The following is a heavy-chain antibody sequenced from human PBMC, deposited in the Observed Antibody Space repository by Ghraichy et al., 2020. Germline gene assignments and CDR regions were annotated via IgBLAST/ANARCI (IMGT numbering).Heavy chain of an antibody. Sequence: GGSLRLSCTASGFTFSSYAMSWVRQAPGKGLEWVSTISGSGGYTYYADSVKGRFTISRDNSKNTLYVQMNSLRAEDTAVYYCAKGRLLAAADTDVDYWGQGTLVTVSS. CDR1: GFTFSSYA. D-gene: IGHD6-13*01. J-gene: IGHJ4*02. CDR3: AKGRLLAAADTDVDY. CDR2: ISGSGGYT. V-gene: IGHV3-23*01.